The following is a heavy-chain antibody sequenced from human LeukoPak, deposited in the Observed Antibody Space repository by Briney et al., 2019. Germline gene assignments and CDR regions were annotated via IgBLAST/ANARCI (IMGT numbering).Heavy chain of an antibody. CDR3: ARRGGGRVGSGSYWYFDY. D-gene: IGHD3-10*01. CDR2: IYYSGST. J-gene: IGHJ4*02. Sequence: PSETLSLTCTVSGGSISSYYWSWIRQPPGKGLEWIGYIYYSGSTNYNPSLKSRVTISVDTSKNQFSLKLSSVTAADTAVYYCARRGGGRVGSGSYWYFDYWGQGTLVTASS. V-gene: IGHV4-59*08. CDR1: GGSISSYY.